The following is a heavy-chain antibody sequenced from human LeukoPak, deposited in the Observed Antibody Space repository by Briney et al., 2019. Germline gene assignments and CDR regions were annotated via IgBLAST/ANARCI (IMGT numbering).Heavy chain of an antibody. CDR1: GFTFKTEP. J-gene: IGHJ4*02. Sequence: PGGSLRLSCATSGFTFKTEPTNWVRQAPGKGLEWLSNIRDSGSEMYYAESVRGRFTISRDNAKNSLFLQMNSLRVEDTAVYYCVRDQNWAFDSWGPGTQVTVSS. V-gene: IGHV3-48*01. D-gene: IGHD7-27*01. CDR3: VRDQNWAFDS. CDR2: IRDSGSEM.